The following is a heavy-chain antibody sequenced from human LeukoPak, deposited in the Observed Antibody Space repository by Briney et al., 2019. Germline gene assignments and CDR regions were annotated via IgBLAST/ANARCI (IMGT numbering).Heavy chain of an antibody. CDR2: IYYSGST. V-gene: IGHV4-59*01. J-gene: IGHJ5*02. Sequence: SETLSLTCTVSGGSISSYYWSWIRQPPGKGLEWIGYIYYSGSTKYNPSLKSRVTISVDTSKNQFSLKLSSVTAADTAVYYCARDNNYGSVLSWFDPWGQGTLVTVSS. CDR3: ARDNNYGSVLSWFDP. D-gene: IGHD3-10*01. CDR1: GGSISSYY.